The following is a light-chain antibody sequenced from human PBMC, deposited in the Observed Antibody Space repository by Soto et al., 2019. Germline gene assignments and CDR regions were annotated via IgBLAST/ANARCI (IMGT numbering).Light chain of an antibody. CDR1: SSDVGGYNY. V-gene: IGLV2-14*01. CDR3: SSYTRSSTRV. J-gene: IGLJ3*02. Sequence: QSVLTQPASVSGSPGQSITISCTGTSSDVGGYNYVSWYQQHPGKAPNLMIYEVSSRPSGVSNRFSGSKSGNTASLTISGLQAEDEADYYCSSYTRSSTRVFGGGTQLTVL. CDR2: EVS.